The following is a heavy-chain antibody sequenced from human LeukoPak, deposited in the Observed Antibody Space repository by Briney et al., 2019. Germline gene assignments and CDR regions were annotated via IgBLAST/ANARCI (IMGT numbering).Heavy chain of an antibody. CDR1: GYSFTSYW. CDR3: ARQTRAYYDFWSGQYYFDY. J-gene: IGHJ4*02. V-gene: IGHV5-51*01. Sequence: GESLKISCKGSGYSFTSYWIGWVRQMPGKGLEWMGIIYPGDSDARYSPSFQGQVTISADKAISTAYLQWSSLKASDTAMYYCARQTRAYYDFWSGQYYFDYWGQGTLVTVSS. CDR2: IYPGDSDA. D-gene: IGHD3-3*01.